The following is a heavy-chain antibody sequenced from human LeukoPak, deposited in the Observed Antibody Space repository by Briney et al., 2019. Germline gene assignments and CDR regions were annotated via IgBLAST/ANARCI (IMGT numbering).Heavy chain of an antibody. J-gene: IGHJ4*02. Sequence: SETLSLTCTVSGGSISSSRYYWGWIRQPPGRGLEWIGSIYYSGSTYYNPSLKSRLTISPDTSKNQFSLRLTSVTAADTAVYYCARDGKYYYGSGSYSHPIDYWGQGTLVTVSS. V-gene: IGHV4-39*07. D-gene: IGHD3-10*01. CDR3: ARDGKYYYGSGSYSHPIDY. CDR2: IYYSGST. CDR1: GGSISSSRYY.